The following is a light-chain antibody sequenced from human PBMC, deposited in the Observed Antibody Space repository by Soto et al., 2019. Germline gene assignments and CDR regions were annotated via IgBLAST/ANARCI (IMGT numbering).Light chain of an antibody. CDR3: QQYNDWPIT. V-gene: IGKV3-11*01. CDR1: QSVSSY. CDR2: DAY. J-gene: IGKJ1*01. Sequence: EIVLTQSPATLSLSPGERATLSCRASQSVSSYLAWYQQKPGQAPRLLIYDAYNRATGIPARFSGSGSGTDFTLTIRSLEPEDFAVFYCQQYNDWPITFDQGTKVDIK.